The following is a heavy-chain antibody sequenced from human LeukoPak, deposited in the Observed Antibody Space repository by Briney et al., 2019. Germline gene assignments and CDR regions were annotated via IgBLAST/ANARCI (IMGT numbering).Heavy chain of an antibody. CDR2: IYPGDSDT. CDR1: GHSFTSYW. CDR3: ARRARGYYDSSGYYRY. Sequence: GESLKISCKGSGHSFTSYWIGWVRQMPGKGLEWMGIIYPGDSDTRYSPSFQGQVTISADKSISTAYLQWSSLKASDTAMYYCARRARGYYDSSGYYRYWGQGTLVTVSS. J-gene: IGHJ4*02. D-gene: IGHD3-22*01. V-gene: IGHV5-51*01.